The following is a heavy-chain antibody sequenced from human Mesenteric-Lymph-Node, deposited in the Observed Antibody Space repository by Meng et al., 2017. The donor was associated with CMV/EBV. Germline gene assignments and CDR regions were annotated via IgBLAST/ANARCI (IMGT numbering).Heavy chain of an antibody. J-gene: IGHJ6*02. D-gene: IGHD3-3*01. CDR2: MNPNSGNT. V-gene: IGHV1-8*01. CDR3: ARRGDYYDFWSGYYTPTGMDV. CDR1: GYTFTSYD. Sequence: ASVKVSCKASGYTFTSYDINWVRQATGQGLEWMGWMNPNSGNTGYAQKFQGRVTMTRNTSISTAYMELSSLRSEDTAVYYCARRGDYYDFWSGYYTPTGMDVWGQGTTVTVSS.